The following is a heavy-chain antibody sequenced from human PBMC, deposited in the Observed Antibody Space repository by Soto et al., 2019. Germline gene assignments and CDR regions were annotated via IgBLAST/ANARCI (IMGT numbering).Heavy chain of an antibody. CDR1: GFIFSDYY. J-gene: IGHJ4*02. Sequence: QVHLEESGGGLVKPGGSLRLSCTASGFIFSDYYMSWIRQAPGKGLEWVSDISTSGSITHHADSVEGRFTISRDNAKDSLYLQMNCLRPEDSAIYYCARDHGGGGLTLEYWGQGTLVTVSS. CDR3: ARDHGGGGLTLEY. D-gene: IGHD3-16*01. CDR2: ISTSGSIT. V-gene: IGHV3-11*01.